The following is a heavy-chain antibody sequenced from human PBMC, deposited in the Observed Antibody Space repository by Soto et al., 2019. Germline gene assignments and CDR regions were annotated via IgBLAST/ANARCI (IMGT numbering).Heavy chain of an antibody. J-gene: IGHJ6*02. V-gene: IGHV3-30-3*01. CDR3: ARDRGTTMIVVVNPYYYGMDV. Sequence: PGGSLRLSCAASGFTFSSYAMHWVRQAPGKGLEWVAVISYDGSNKYYADSVKGRFTISRDNSKNTLYLQMNSLRAEDTAVYYCARDRGTTMIVVVNPYYYGMDVWGQGTTVTVSS. CDR1: GFTFSSYA. CDR2: ISYDGSNK. D-gene: IGHD3-22*01.